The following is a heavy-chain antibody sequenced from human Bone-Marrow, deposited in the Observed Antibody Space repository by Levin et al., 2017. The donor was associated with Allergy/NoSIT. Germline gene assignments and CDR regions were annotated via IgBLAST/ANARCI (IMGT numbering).Heavy chain of an antibody. Sequence: GESLKISCVASGFTFGNARMNWVRQAPGKGLQWVGRIKGKTDGGTTDYAAPVKGRFTISRDDSKKTLYLQMNSLKTEDTAIYYCTTRSHWGQGTLVTVFS. CDR1: GFTFGNAR. V-gene: IGHV3-15*01. CDR3: TTRSH. J-gene: IGHJ4*02. CDR2: IKGKTDGGTT.